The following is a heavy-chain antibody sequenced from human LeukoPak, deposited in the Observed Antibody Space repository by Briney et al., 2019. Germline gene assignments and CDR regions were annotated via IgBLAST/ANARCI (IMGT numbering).Heavy chain of an antibody. D-gene: IGHD6-19*01. J-gene: IGHJ4*02. CDR3: ARDNTGIAVAGLFDY. Sequence: ASVKVSCKASGYTFTGYYMHWVRQAPGQGLEWRGWINPNSGGTNYAQKFQGRVTMTSDTSISTAYMELSRLRSDDTAVYYCARDNTGIAVAGLFDYWGQGTLVTVSS. V-gene: IGHV1-2*02. CDR1: GYTFTGYY. CDR2: INPNSGGT.